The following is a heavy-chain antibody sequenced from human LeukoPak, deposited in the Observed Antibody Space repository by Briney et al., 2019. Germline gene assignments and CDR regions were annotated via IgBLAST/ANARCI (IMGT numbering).Heavy chain of an antibody. J-gene: IGHJ3*02. V-gene: IGHV4-34*01. Sequence: SETLSLTCAVYGGSFSNYYWSWIRQPPGKGLEWIGEINHSGSTNYNPSLKSRVTISVDTSKNQFSLKLSSVTAADTAVYYCAREAYDNSGSDAFNIWGPGTMVTVSS. D-gene: IGHD3-22*01. CDR3: AREAYDNSGSDAFNI. CDR2: INHSGST. CDR1: GGSFSNYY.